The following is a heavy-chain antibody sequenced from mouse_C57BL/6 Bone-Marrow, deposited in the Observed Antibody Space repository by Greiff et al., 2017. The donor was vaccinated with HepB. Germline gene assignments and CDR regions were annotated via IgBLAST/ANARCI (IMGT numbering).Heavy chain of an antibody. D-gene: IGHD2-5*01. CDR1: GFTFSSYG. V-gene: IGHV5-6*02. CDR3: ARREQAYYSNYGFAY. J-gene: IGHJ3*01. Sequence: EVKLMESGGDLVKPGGSLKLSCAASGFTFSSYGMSWVRQTPDKRLEWVATISSGGSYTYYPDSVKGRFTISRDNAKNTLYLQMSSLKSEDTAMYYCARREQAYYSNYGFAYWGQGTLVTVSA. CDR2: ISSGGSYT.